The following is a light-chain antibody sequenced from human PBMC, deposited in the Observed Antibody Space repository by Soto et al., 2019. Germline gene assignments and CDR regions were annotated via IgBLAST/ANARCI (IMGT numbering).Light chain of an antibody. CDR2: SSS. CDR1: QDIGSS. Sequence: DIQMTQSPSSLSAFVGDRVTITCRASQDIGSSLHWFQQKPGRAPKLLISSSSTLQSGVPSKFHGGGSGAHFTLTSTCLHPEDFAAYFCRQTFGSPVTFGGGTSVEMK. V-gene: IGKV1-39*01. CDR3: RQTFGSPVT. J-gene: IGKJ4*01.